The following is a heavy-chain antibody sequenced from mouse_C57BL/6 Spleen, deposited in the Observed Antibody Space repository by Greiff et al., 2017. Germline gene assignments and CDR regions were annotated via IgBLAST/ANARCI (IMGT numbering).Heavy chain of an antibody. D-gene: IGHD1-1*01. Sequence: DVKLVESEGGLVQPGSSMKLSCTASGFTFSDYYMAWVRQVPEKGLEWVANINYDGSSTYYLDSLKSRFIISRDNAKNILYLQMSSLKSEDTATYYCAREDYYGSSYRRYFDVWGTGTTVTVSS. CDR2: INYDGSST. CDR3: AREDYYGSSYRRYFDV. J-gene: IGHJ1*03. CDR1: GFTFSDYY. V-gene: IGHV5-16*01.